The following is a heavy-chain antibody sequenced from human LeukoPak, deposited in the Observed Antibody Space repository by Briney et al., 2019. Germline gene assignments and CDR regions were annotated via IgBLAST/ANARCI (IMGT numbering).Heavy chain of an antibody. J-gene: IGHJ6*02. Sequence: ASVKVSCKASGYTFTGYYMHWVRQAPGQGLEWIGWINPNSGGTNYAQKFQGRVTMTRDTSISTAYMELSRLRSDDTAVYYCARVEHSSGWLDYYYYYGMDVWGQGTTVTVSS. CDR3: ARVEHSSGWLDYYYYYGMDV. V-gene: IGHV1-2*02. D-gene: IGHD6-19*01. CDR1: GYTFTGYY. CDR2: INPNSGGT.